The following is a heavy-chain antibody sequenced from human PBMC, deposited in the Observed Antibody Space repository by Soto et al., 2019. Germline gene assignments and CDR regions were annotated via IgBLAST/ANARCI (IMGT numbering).Heavy chain of an antibody. J-gene: IGHJ6*02. CDR2: VNPNSGNT. Sequence: ASVKVSCKTSGYTFISYDINWVRQASGQGLEWMGWVNPNSGNTGYAQKFQGRVTMTRNTSISTASMELSGLNSEDTAVYYCARSADYYYGMDVWGQGTTVTVSS. CDR3: ARSADYYYGMDV. CDR1: GYTFISYD. V-gene: IGHV1-8*01.